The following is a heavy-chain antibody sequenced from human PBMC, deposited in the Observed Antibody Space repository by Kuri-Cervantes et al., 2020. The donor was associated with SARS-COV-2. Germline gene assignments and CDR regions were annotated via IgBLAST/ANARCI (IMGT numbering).Heavy chain of an antibody. J-gene: IGHJ5*02. V-gene: IGHV3-13*05. CDR3: ARDRFRVPAAMTTVFWFDP. Sequence: GESLKISCAASGFTFSSYDMHWVRQATGKGLEWVSAIGTAGDPYYADSVKGRFTISRDNAKNSLYLQMNSLRDEDTAVYYCARDRFRVPAAMTTVFWFDPWGQGTLVTVSS. CDR1: GFTFSSYD. D-gene: IGHD2-2*01. CDR2: IGTAGDP.